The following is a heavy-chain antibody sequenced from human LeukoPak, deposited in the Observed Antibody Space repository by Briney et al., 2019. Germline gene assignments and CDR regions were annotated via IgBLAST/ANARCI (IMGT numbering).Heavy chain of an antibody. V-gene: IGHV1-18*01. CDR3: ARGRSTREASPPSAY. CDR1: GYTFNSYG. Sequence: ASVKVSCKASGYTFNSYGISWVRQAPGQGLEWMGWISVYNGDTNYAQKLQGRVTMTIDSSTSTVYMELRSLTSDDTAVYYCARGRSTREASPPSAYWGQGTLVTVSS. J-gene: IGHJ4*02. CDR2: ISVYNGDT. D-gene: IGHD2-2*01.